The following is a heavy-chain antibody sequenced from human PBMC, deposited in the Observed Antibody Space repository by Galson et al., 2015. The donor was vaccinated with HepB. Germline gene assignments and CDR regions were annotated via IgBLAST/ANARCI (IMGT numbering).Heavy chain of an antibody. J-gene: IGHJ4*02. D-gene: IGHD3-10*01. CDR3: ARDPAAGGSGSYGEVDY. CDR1: GGSISSSSYY. V-gene: IGHV4-39*07. CDR2: IYYSGST. Sequence: LSLTCTVSGGSISSSSYYWGWIRRPPGKGLEWIGSIYYSGSTYYNPSLKSRVTISVDTSKNQFSLKLSSVTAADTAVYYCARDPAAGGSGSYGEVDYWGQGTLVTVSS.